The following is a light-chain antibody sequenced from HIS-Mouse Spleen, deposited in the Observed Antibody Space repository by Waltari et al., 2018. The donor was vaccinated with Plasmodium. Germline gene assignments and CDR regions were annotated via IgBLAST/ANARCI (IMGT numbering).Light chain of an antibody. CDR3: YSAADNNRV. Sequence: SYELTQPSSVSVSPGQTARITCSGDVLAKKYARWFQQKPGQAPVLVIYKDGGRPSGIPERCSGSSSGTTVTLTISGAQVEDEADYYCYSAADNNRVFGGGTKLTVL. V-gene: IGLV3-27*01. J-gene: IGLJ3*02. CDR2: KDG. CDR1: VLAKKY.